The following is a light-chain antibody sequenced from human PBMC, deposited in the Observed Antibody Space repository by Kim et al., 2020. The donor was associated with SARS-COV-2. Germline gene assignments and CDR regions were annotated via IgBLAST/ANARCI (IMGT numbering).Light chain of an antibody. CDR3: QSYDSSLSGWV. CDR2: GNY. Sequence: QSVLTQPPSVSGAPGQRVTMSCTGSSSNIGAGYDVHWYRHLPGTAPKLLIYGNYNRPSGVPDRVSGSKSGTSASLAIIGLQAEDEADYYCQSYDSSLSGWVFGGGTKLTVL. CDR1: SSNIGAGYD. J-gene: IGLJ3*02. V-gene: IGLV1-40*01.